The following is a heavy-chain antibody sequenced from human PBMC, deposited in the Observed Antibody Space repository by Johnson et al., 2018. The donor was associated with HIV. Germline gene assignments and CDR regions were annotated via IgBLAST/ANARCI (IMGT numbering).Heavy chain of an antibody. V-gene: IGHV3-49*03. CDR1: GFTFGDYA. J-gene: IGHJ3*01. CDR3: TRVPRKGVTPDAFDL. D-gene: IGHD3-3*01. CDR2: IRSKAYGGTT. Sequence: QLVESGGGLVQPGRSLRLSCTASGFTFGDYAMSWFRQAPGKGLEWVGFIRSKAYGGTTEYAASVKGRFSISRDDSNSIAYLQMNSLKTEDTAVYYCTRVPRKGVTPDAFDLWGQGTLVTVSS.